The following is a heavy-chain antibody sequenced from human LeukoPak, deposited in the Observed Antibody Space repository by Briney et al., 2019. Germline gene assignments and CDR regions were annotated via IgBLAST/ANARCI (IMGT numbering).Heavy chain of an antibody. CDR2: INPNSGGT. CDR3: ARDPYCSSTSCQPLDY. CDR1: GYTFTGYY. Sequence: ASVKVSCKASGYTFTGYYMHWVRQAPGQGLEWMGWINPNSGGTNYAQKFQGRVTMTRDTSISTAYMELSRLRSDDTAVYYCARDPYCSSTSCQPLDYWGQGTLVNVSS. V-gene: IGHV1-2*02. J-gene: IGHJ4*02. D-gene: IGHD2-2*01.